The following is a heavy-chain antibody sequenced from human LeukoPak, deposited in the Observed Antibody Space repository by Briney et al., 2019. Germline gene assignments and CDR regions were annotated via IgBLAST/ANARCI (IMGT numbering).Heavy chain of an antibody. CDR2: INPNSGGT. CDR3: ASPGRDCSGGSCYSRDEYFQH. Sequence: ASVKVSCKASGYTFTGYYMHWVRQAPGQGLEWMGWINPNSGGTNYAQKFQGRVTMTRDTSISTAYMELSRLRPDDTAVYYCASPGRDCSGGSCYSRDEYFQHWGQGTLVTVSS. J-gene: IGHJ1*01. V-gene: IGHV1-2*02. D-gene: IGHD2-15*01. CDR1: GYTFTGYY.